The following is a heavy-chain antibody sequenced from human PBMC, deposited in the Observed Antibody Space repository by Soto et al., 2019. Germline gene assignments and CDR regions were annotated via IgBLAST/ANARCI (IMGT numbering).Heavy chain of an antibody. Sequence: ASVKVSCKASGYSFANYTIHWVRQAPGQGLEWMGWLNPDTASTKFSPKFQGRVIITRDKSANTAFMQLTSLASEDTALYYCARGGGYYGSGAYYRGYFDHWGLGTLVTVSS. CDR2: LNPDTAST. D-gene: IGHD3-10*01. J-gene: IGHJ4*02. V-gene: IGHV1-3*01. CDR3: ARGGGYYGSGAYYRGYFDH. CDR1: GYSFANYT.